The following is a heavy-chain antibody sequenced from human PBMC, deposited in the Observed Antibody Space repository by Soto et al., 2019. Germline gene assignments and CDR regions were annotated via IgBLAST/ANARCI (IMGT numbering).Heavy chain of an antibody. Sequence: GGSLRLSCTASGLPFRSYSMNWVRQAPGKGLEWVSSISSSSSYIYYADSVKGRFTISRDNAKNSLYLQMNSLRAEDTAVYYCARDTSLAARGAIWFDPWGQGTLVTVSS. CDR2: ISSSSSYI. D-gene: IGHD3-10*01. V-gene: IGHV3-21*01. J-gene: IGHJ5*02. CDR1: GLPFRSYS. CDR3: ARDTSLAARGAIWFDP.